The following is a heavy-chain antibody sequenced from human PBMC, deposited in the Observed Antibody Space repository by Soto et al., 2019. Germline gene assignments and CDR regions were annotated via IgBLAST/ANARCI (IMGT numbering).Heavy chain of an antibody. CDR3: ARGYYYDSSGYYSGYYYYGMDV. CDR2: ISAYNGNT. Sequence: QVQLVQSGAEVKKPGASVKVSCKASGYTFTSYGISWVRQAPGQGLEWMGWISAYNGNTNYAQKLQGRVTMTTDTSTRTAYMELRSLRSDDTAVYYCARGYYYDSSGYYSGYYYYGMDVWGQGTTVTVSS. J-gene: IGHJ6*02. V-gene: IGHV1-18*01. CDR1: GYTFTSYG. D-gene: IGHD3-22*01.